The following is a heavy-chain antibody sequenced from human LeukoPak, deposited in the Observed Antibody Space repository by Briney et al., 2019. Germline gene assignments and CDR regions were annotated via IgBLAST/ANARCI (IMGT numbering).Heavy chain of an antibody. CDR1: GFTVSSNY. CDR2: IYSGGST. CDR3: ARIGGGYYFDY. D-gene: IGHD3-16*01. Sequence: GGSLRLSCAASGFTVSSNYMSWVRQAPGKGLEWVPVIYSGGSTYYADSVKGRFTISRDNSKNTLYLQMNSLRAEDTAVYYCARIGGGYYFDYWGQGTLVTVSS. V-gene: IGHV3-53*01. J-gene: IGHJ4*02.